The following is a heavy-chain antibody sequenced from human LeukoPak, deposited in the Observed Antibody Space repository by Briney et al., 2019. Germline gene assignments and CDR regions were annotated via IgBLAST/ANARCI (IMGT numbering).Heavy chain of an antibody. CDR1: GGSISSYY. D-gene: IGHD3-10*01. J-gene: IGHJ4*02. CDR3: ARVGDSCFDY. CDR2: IYNSGNT. Sequence: KPSESLSLTCTVSGGSISSYYWSWIRQSPGKGLEWIGYIYNSGNTNYNPSLRSRVTILVDTSKNQFSLKMTSVTAADTAVYYCARVGDSCFDYWGQGTLVRLL. V-gene: IGHV4-59*01.